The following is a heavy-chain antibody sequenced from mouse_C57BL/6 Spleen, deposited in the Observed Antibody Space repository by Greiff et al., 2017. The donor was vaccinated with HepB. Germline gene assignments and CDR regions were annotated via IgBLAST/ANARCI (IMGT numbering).Heavy chain of an antibody. Sequence: EVQRVESGPELVKPGASVKMSCKASGYTFTDYNMHWVKQSHGKSLEWIGYINPNNGGTSYNQKFKGKATLTVNKSSSTAYMELRSLTSEDSAVYYCAKGYSSPDWYFDVWGTGTTVTVSS. CDR3: AKGYSSPDWYFDV. V-gene: IGHV1-22*01. CDR2: INPNNGGT. CDR1: GYTFTDYN. D-gene: IGHD2-5*01. J-gene: IGHJ1*03.